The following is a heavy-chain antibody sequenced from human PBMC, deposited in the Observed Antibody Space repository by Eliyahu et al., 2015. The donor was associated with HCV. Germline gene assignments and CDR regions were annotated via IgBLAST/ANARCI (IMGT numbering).Heavy chain of an antibody. D-gene: IGHD2-15*01. CDR1: GFSLSXHY. CDR3: ARAHCSGSACPWAEDYFDY. CDR2: RRNKANGYTT. Sequence: EVQLVESGGGLVQXGGSLRLSCVASGFSLSXHYXDWVRQAPGXGLGWVGXRRNKANGYTTEYAASVKGRFXVSRGDSQNSLYLQMNSLKGEDTALYYCARAHCSGSACPWAEDYFDYWGQGALVTVTS. J-gene: IGHJ4*02. V-gene: IGHV3-72*01.